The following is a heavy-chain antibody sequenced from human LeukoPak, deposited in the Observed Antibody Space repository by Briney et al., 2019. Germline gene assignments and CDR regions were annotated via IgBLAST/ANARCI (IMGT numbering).Heavy chain of an antibody. D-gene: IGHD2-2*01. CDR3: ARALFVVVPAATGHFYYMDV. Sequence: ASVKVSCKASGYTFTGYYMHWVRQARGQGLEWMGRINPNSGGTNYAQKFQGRVTMTRDTSISTAYMELSRLRSDDTAVYYCARALFVVVPAATGHFYYMDVWGKGTTVTVSS. J-gene: IGHJ6*03. CDR2: INPNSGGT. CDR1: GYTFTGYY. V-gene: IGHV1-2*06.